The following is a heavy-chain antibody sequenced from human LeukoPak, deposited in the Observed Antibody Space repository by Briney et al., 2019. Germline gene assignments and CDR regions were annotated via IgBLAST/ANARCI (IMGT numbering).Heavy chain of an antibody. D-gene: IGHD6-25*01. J-gene: IGHJ4*02. CDR1: GGSVSSTNW. Sequence: SETLSLTCCAPGGSVSSTNWWTWIRQPPGKGLEWIGEVHLDGRTNFNPSLKSRLTMSVDLSENRFSLKLTSVTAADTAVYYCAREGGFYRPLDYSGQGTLVTVSS. V-gene: IGHV4-4*02. CDR3: AREGGFYRPLDY. CDR2: VHLDGRT.